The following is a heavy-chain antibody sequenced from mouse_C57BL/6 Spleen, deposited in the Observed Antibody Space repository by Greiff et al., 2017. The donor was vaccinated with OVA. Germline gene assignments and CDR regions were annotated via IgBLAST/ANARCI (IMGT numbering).Heavy chain of an antibody. J-gene: IGHJ1*03. D-gene: IGHD2-5*01. CDR2: IWSGGST. CDR1: GFSLTSYG. CDR3: ARNGDSKVLHWYFDV. Sequence: VHLVESGPGLVQPSQSLSITCTVSGFSLTSYGVHWVRQSPGKGLEWLGVIWSGGSTDYNAAFISRLSISKDNSKSQVFFKMNSLQADDTAIYYCARNGDSKVLHWYFDVWGTGTTVTVSS. V-gene: IGHV2-2*01.